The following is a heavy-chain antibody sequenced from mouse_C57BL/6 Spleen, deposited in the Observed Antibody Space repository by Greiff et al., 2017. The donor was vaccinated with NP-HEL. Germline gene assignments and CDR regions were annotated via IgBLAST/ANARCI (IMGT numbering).Heavy chain of an antibody. CDR1: GYTFTSYW. CDR3: ARKGGYGSNWYFDV. Sequence: VQLQQPGAELVKPGASVKLSCKASGYTFTSYWMQWVKQRPGQGLEWIGEIDPSDSYTNYNQKFKGKATLTVDTSSSTAYMQLSSLTSEDSAVYYCARKGGYGSNWYFDVWGTGTTVTVSS. CDR2: IDPSDSYT. V-gene: IGHV1-50*01. J-gene: IGHJ1*03. D-gene: IGHD1-1*01.